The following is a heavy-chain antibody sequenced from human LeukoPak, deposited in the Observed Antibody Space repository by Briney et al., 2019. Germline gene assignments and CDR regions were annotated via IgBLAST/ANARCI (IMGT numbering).Heavy chain of an antibody. Sequence: ETLSLTCTVSGGSISSGGYYWSWVRQAPGKGLEWVANIHQDGSEEYYVGSVKGRLTISRDNAQKSLYLQMNSLRAEDTAVYYCARGVFSFDYWGQGTLVTVSS. CDR3: ARGVFSFDY. J-gene: IGHJ4*02. D-gene: IGHD6-13*01. V-gene: IGHV3-7*01. CDR1: GGSISSGGYY. CDR2: IHQDGSEE.